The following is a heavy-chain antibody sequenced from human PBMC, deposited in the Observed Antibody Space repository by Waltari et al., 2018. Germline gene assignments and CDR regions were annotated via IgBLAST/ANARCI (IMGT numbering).Heavy chain of an antibody. CDR1: GFTFSSYA. CDR3: AKDLDY. V-gene: IGHV3-23*03. J-gene: IGHJ4*02. Sequence: EVQLLESGGGLVQPWGSLRLSCASSGFTFSSYAMSWVRQAPGKGLEWVSVIYSGGSTYYADSVKGRFTISRDNSKNTLYLQMNSLRAEDTAVYYCAKDLDYWGQGILVTVSS. CDR2: IYSGGST.